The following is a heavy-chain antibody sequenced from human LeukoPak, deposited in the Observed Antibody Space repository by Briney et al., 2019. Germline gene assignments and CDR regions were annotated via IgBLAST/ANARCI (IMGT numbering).Heavy chain of an antibody. CDR2: FYYSGST. CDR1: GGSISSSSYY. V-gene: IGHV4-39*07. Sequence: PSETLSLTCTVSGGSISSSSYYWGWIRQPPGKGLEWIGSFYYSGSTYYNPSLKSRVTISVDTSKNQFSLNLNSVTAADTAVYYCARGGMSTYYDSGGFSSYWGQGTLVTVSS. CDR3: ARGGMSTYYDSGGFSSY. D-gene: IGHD3-22*01. J-gene: IGHJ4*02.